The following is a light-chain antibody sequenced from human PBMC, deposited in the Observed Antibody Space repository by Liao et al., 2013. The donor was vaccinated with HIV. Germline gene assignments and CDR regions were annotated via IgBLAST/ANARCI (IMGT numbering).Light chain of an antibody. Sequence: SYVLTQSPSVSVAPGKTARITCGGNNIGSKSVHWYQQKPGQAPVLVIYYDGDRPSGIPERFSGSNSGNTATLTISGTQAMDEADYYCQAWDSSIYVFGTGTKVTVL. CDR2: YDG. J-gene: IGLJ1*01. V-gene: IGLV3-21*01. CDR3: QAWDSSIYV. CDR1: NIGSKS.